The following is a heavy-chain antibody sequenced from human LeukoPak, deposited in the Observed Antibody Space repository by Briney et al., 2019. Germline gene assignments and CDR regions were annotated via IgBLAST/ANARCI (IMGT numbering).Heavy chain of an antibody. D-gene: IGHD3/OR15-3a*01. Sequence: SGGSLRLSCVVSGFTFSNYPMTWVRQAPGKGLEWVSSISSDSSYIFYADSLKGRFTISRDNAKNSLYLQMISLRAEDTAVYYCARVAFGLYVMDVWGQGTTVTVS. V-gene: IGHV3-21*01. CDR2: ISSDSSYI. J-gene: IGHJ6*02. CDR1: GFTFSNYP. CDR3: ARVAFGLYVMDV.